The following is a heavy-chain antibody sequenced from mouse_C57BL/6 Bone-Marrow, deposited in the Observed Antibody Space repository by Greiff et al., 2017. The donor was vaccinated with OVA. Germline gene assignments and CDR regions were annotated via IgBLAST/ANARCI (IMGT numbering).Heavy chain of an antibody. Sequence: DVKLVESGGGLVKPGGSLKLSCAASGFTFSDYGMHWVRQAPEKGLEWVAYISSGSSTIYYADTVKGRFTISRDNAKNTLFLQMTSLRSEDTAMYYCAMAYYSNWYFDVWGTGTTVTVSS. CDR1: GFTFSDYG. J-gene: IGHJ1*03. CDR3: AMAYYSNWYFDV. CDR2: ISSGSSTI. V-gene: IGHV5-17*01. D-gene: IGHD2-5*01.